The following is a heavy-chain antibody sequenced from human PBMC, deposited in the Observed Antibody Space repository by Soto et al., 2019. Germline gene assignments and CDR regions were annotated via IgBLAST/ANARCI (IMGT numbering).Heavy chain of an antibody. Sequence: GGSLRLSCAASGFTFSSYAMSWVRQAPGKGLEWVSAISGSGVSTYYADPVKGRFTISRDNSKNTLYLQMNSLRAEDTAVFYCASPLPYYYDSRGYYGIGYWGQGTLVTVSS. D-gene: IGHD3-22*01. J-gene: IGHJ4*02. CDR3: ASPLPYYYDSRGYYGIGY. V-gene: IGHV3-23*01. CDR1: GFTFSSYA. CDR2: ISGSGVST.